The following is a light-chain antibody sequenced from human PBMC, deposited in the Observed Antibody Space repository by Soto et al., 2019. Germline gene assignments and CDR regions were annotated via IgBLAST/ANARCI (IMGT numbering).Light chain of an antibody. V-gene: IGLV2-14*01. Sequence: QSALTQPASVSGSPGQSITISCTGTSNDVGGYNYVSWHQQHPGKAPKLMIYDVSNRPSGVSNRFSGSKSGNTASLTISGLQAEDEADYYCSSYTSSSTYVFGTGTKVTVL. CDR2: DVS. CDR3: SSYTSSSTYV. CDR1: SNDVGGYNY. J-gene: IGLJ1*01.